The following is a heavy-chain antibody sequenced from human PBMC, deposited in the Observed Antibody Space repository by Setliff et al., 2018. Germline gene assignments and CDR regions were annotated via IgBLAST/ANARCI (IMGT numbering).Heavy chain of an antibody. D-gene: IGHD3-22*01. Sequence: SETLSLTCAVSGGSISSPNYYWTWIRQPAGKGLEWIGRIYTGGSADYNPSLKSRVTISIDTSKNQFSLKLSSVTAADTAVYYCARGLSYYDSSGSLLAPYAFDIWGQGTMVTVSS. CDR3: ARGLSYYDSSGSLLAPYAFDI. V-gene: IGHV4-61*02. CDR2: IYTGGSA. CDR1: GGSISSPNYY. J-gene: IGHJ3*02.